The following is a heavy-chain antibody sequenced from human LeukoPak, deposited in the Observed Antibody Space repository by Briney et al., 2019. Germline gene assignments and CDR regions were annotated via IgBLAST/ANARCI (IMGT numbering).Heavy chain of an antibody. Sequence: ASVKVSCKASGYTFTSYDINWVRQATGQGLEWMGWMNPNSGNTGYAQKFQGRVTITRNTSISTAYMELTSLRPEDTAIYYCAKDPIKGRLWFGEFPSYNWFDPWGQGTLVTVSS. J-gene: IGHJ5*02. CDR1: GYTFTSYD. CDR2: MNPNSGNT. CDR3: AKDPIKGRLWFGEFPSYNWFDP. V-gene: IGHV1-8*03. D-gene: IGHD3-10*01.